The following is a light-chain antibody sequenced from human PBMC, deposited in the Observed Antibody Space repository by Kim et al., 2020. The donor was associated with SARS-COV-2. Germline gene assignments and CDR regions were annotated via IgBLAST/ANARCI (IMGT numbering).Light chain of an antibody. Sequence: PGAGATLSCTASQSISSSLAWYQQRPGQPPRLLIFDASIRASGIPARFSGSGSGTDFTLTISGLEPEDFAVYYCQQRNNWPPKVTFGGGTKVDIK. CDR1: QSISSS. J-gene: IGKJ4*01. CDR3: QQRNNWPPKVT. V-gene: IGKV3-11*01. CDR2: DAS.